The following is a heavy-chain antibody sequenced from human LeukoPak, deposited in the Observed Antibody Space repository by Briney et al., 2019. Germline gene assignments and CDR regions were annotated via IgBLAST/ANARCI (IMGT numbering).Heavy chain of an antibody. CDR3: ARDDFWSGYYYMDV. CDR2: ISSSTTI. Sequence: GGSLRLSCAASGFTFSSYGMSWVRQAPGKGLEWVSYISSSTTIYYADSVKGRFTISRDNAKNSLYLQMNSLRAEDTAVYYCARDDFWSGYYYMDVWGKGTTVTVSS. J-gene: IGHJ6*03. CDR1: GFTFSSYG. V-gene: IGHV3-48*01. D-gene: IGHD3-3*01.